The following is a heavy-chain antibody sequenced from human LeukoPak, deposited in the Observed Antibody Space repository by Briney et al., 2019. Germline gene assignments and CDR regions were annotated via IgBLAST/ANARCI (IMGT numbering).Heavy chain of an antibody. Sequence: GGSLRLSCSASGFTFSSFWMGWVRQAPGKGLEWVASIRWDDERHHVDSVTGRFSVSRDNAKNSLYLQMTSLRAEDTAVYYCAKPSDEEWLVTKRELDCWGQGTLVTVSS. D-gene: IGHD5-12*01. V-gene: IGHV3-7*03. CDR3: AKPSDEEWLVTKRELDC. CDR2: IRWDDER. CDR1: GFTFSSFW. J-gene: IGHJ4*02.